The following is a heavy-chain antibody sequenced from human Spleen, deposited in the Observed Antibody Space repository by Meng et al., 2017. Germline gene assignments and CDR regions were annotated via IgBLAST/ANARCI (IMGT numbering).Heavy chain of an antibody. V-gene: IGHV4-34*01. CDR1: GGSFSDYY. CDR2: INHSGST. D-gene: IGHD4-11*01. CDR3: ARGPTTMAHDFDY. J-gene: IGHJ4*02. Sequence: QLQQWGTGLLKPSETLSLTCVVSGGSFSDYYWSWIRQPPGKGLEWIGEINHSGSTNYNPSLESRATISVDTSQNNLSLKLSSVTAADSAVYYCARGPTTMAHDFDYWGQGTLVTVSS.